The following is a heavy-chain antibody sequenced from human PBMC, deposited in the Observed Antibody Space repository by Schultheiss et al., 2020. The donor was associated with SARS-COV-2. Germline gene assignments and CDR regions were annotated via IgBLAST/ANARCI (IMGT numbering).Heavy chain of an antibody. CDR3: ARVYDIHAFDI. Sequence: SQTLSLTCAAYDVSFTGYYWSWIRQHPGKGLEWIGYIYYSGSTYYNPSLKSLVTISVDTSKNQFSLKLSSVTAADTAVYYCARVYDIHAFDIWGQGTMVTVSS. J-gene: IGHJ3*02. V-gene: IGHV4-31*01. D-gene: IGHD3-22*01. CDR2: IYYSGST. CDR1: DVSFTGYY.